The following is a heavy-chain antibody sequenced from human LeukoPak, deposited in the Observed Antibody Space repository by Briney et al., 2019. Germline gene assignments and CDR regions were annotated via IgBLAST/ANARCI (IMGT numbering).Heavy chain of an antibody. Sequence: TGGSLRLYCAASGFTFSTYEMTWVRQAPGKGLEWVSYISSSGSPIYYTDSVKGRFTTSRDNAKNSLYLQMNSLRAEDTAVYYCARSVWDTSSFYDYFDYWGQGTLVSVSS. CDR2: ISSSGSPI. CDR3: ARSVWDTSSFYDYFDY. V-gene: IGHV3-48*03. CDR1: GFTFSTYE. D-gene: IGHD1-26*01. J-gene: IGHJ4*02.